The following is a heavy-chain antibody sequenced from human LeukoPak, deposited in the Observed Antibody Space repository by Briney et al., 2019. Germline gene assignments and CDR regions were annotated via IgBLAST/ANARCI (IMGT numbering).Heavy chain of an antibody. V-gene: IGHV4-4*07. D-gene: IGHD2-15*01. CDR2: FYTSGGT. CDR3: ARPRHVVVVDDAFDL. CDR1: GGSIREYL. J-gene: IGHJ3*01. Sequence: SETLSLTCTVSGGSIREYLWSWIRQPAGEGLEWIGRFYTSGGTTYNPSLKGRVTMSVDTSTNHFSLKLPSVPAADKAMYYCARPRHVVVVDDAFDLWGRGTMVTVSS.